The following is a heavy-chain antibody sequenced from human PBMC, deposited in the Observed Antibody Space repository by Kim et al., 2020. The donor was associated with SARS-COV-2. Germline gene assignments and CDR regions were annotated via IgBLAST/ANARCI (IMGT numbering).Heavy chain of an antibody. J-gene: IGHJ4*02. V-gene: IGHV1-3*01. CDR3: ARGGNWNDACDY. CDR1: GYTFISYA. Sequence: ASVKVSCKASGYTFISYALHWVRQAPGQRLEWMGWISAGNDNTKFSQKFQGRVTISRDTSASTVYMEVSSLRSEDTAVYYCARGGNWNDACDYCGQGTLV. D-gene: IGHD1-1*01. CDR2: ISAGNDNT.